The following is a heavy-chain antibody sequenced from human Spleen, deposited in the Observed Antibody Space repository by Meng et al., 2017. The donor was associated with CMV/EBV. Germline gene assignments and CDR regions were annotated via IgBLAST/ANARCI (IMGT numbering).Heavy chain of an antibody. CDR1: GHTFTGYY. D-gene: IGHD2-2*02. CDR2: INPNNGNT. Sequence: ASVKVSCKASGHTFTGYYIHWVRQAPGQGLEWMGWINPNNGNTNYAQKFQGRVTMTRDTSINTAYMELSRLRSDDTAVYYCARSPIVVVPAAIGLYYYYYGMDVWGQGTTVTVSS. J-gene: IGHJ6*02. CDR3: ARSPIVVVPAAIGLYYYYYGMDV. V-gene: IGHV1-2*02.